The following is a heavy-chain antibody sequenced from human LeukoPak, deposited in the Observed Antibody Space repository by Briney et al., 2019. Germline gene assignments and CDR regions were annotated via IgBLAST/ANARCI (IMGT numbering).Heavy chain of an antibody. D-gene: IGHD2-8*01. CDR1: GGSISSGGYY. Sequence: SETLSLTCTVSGGSISSGGYYWIWIRQHPGKGLEWIGYIYYSGSTYYNPSLKSRLTISVDTSKNQFSLKLSYVTAADTAVYFCVRVYACIYGYFDYWGKGTLVTVSS. J-gene: IGHJ4*01. V-gene: IGHV4-31*03. CDR2: IYYSGST. CDR3: VRVYACIYGYFDY.